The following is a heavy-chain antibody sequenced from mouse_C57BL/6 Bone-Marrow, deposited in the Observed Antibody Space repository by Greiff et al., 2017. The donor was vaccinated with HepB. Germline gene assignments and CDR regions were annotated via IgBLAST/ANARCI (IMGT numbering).Heavy chain of an antibody. D-gene: IGHD3-3*01. V-gene: IGHV1-81*01. Sequence: QVQLQQSGAELARPGASVKLSCKASGYTFTSYGISWVKQGTGQGLEWIGEIYPRSGNTYYNEKFKGKATLTADKSSSTAYMELRSLTSEDSAVYFCARGGTLMDYWGQGTSVTVSS. CDR3: ARGGTLMDY. J-gene: IGHJ4*01. CDR1: GYTFTSYG. CDR2: IYPRSGNT.